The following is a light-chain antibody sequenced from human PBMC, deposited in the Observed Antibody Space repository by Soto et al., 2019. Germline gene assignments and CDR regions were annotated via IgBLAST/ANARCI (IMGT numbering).Light chain of an antibody. Sequence: QSVLTQPASMSGSPGQSITISCTGTSSDVGGYNYVSWYQQHPVKAPKLMIYDVTNRPSGVSDRFSGSKSGNTASLTISCLQAEDEADYYCSSYTSSSTPYVFGTGTKGTVL. CDR1: SSDVGGYNY. V-gene: IGLV2-14*01. J-gene: IGLJ1*01. CDR2: DVT. CDR3: SSYTSSSTPYV.